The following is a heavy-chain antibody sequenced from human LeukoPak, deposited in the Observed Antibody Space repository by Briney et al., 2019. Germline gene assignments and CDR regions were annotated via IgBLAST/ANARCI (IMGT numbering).Heavy chain of an antibody. CDR3: ARALSYSYGSMDF. J-gene: IGHJ4*02. V-gene: IGHV3-21*03. Sequence: PGGSLRLSCAASGFTFSSYSMNWVRQAPGKGLEWVSSISSGSKYMYNADSVKGRFTISRDNAKNSLYLQMNSLRAEDTAVYYCARALSYSYGSMDFWGQGTLVIVSS. CDR1: GFTFSSYS. CDR2: ISSGSKYM. D-gene: IGHD5-18*01.